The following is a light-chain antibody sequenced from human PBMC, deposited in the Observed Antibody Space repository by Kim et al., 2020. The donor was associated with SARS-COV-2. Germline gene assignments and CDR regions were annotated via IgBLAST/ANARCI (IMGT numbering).Light chain of an antibody. J-gene: IGKJ2*01. CDR3: QQYGSSPYT. Sequence: EIVLTQSPGTLSLSPGERGTLSCRASQRVSRSYLAWYQQKPGQAPRLLIYGASSRATGIPDRFSGSGSGTDFTLTISGLEPEDFALYYCQQYGSSPYTFGQGTKVEI. CDR2: GAS. CDR1: QRVSRSY. V-gene: IGKV3-20*01.